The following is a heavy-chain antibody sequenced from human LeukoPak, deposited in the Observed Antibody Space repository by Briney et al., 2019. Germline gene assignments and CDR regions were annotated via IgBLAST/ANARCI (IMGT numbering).Heavy chain of an antibody. D-gene: IGHD7-27*01. CDR1: GFTFSSYA. V-gene: IGHV3-23*01. J-gene: IGHJ4*02. Sequence: PGGSLRLSCAASGFTFSSYAMSWVRQAPGKGLEWVSIISNSGGSTKYADSVKGRFTISRDNSKNTLYLQMNSLRAEDTAVYYCAKKRHEQPGPPYFDYWGQGSLVTVSS. CDR2: ISNSGGST. CDR3: AKKRHEQPGPPYFDY.